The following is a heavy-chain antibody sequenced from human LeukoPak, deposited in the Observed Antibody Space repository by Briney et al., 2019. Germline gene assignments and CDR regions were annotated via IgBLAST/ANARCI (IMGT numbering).Heavy chain of an antibody. V-gene: IGHV3-30-3*01. D-gene: IGHD2-2*01. Sequence: GGSLRLSCAASGFTFSSYAMHWVRQAPGKGLEWVAVISYDGSNKYYADSVKGRFTISRDNSKNTLYLQMNSLRAEDTAVYYCARDGEYQLLWMAGFFDYWGQGTLVTVSS. CDR1: GFTFSSYA. CDR2: ISYDGSNK. J-gene: IGHJ4*02. CDR3: ARDGEYQLLWMAGFFDY.